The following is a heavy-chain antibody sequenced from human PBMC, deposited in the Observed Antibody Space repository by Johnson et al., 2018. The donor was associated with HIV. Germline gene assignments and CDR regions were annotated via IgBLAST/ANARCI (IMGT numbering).Heavy chain of an antibody. V-gene: IGHV3-11*04. CDR1: GFSFSDFY. J-gene: IGHJ3*02. CDR2: MSSSGSTI. CDR3: ASPLEAAAGPMDAFDI. Sequence: QVQLVESGGGLVKPGGSLRLSCAASGFSFSDFYMSWIRQAPGKGLEWISYMSSSGSTIYHAESVKGRFTISRDNAKNSLYLQMNSLRAEDTAVYYCASPLEAAAGPMDAFDIWGQGTMVTVSS. D-gene: IGHD6-13*01.